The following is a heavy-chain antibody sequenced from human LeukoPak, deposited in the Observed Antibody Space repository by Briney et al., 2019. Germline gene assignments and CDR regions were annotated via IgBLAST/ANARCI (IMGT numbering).Heavy chain of an antibody. Sequence: GGSLRLSCAASGFTFSTYSMNWVRQAPGKGLVWVSRINSDASSTTYAGSVKGRFTISRDNAKNTLYLQMNSLRDEDTAVYYCARERYSSIAFDIWGQGTMVAVSS. CDR3: ARERYSSIAFDI. CDR2: INSDASST. J-gene: IGHJ3*02. V-gene: IGHV3-74*03. CDR1: GFTFSTYS. D-gene: IGHD5-18*01.